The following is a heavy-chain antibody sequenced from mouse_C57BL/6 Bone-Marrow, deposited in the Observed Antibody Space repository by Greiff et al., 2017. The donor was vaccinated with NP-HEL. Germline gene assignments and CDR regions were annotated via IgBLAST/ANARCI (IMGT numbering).Heavy chain of an antibody. V-gene: IGHV1-53*01. Sequence: VQLQQPGTELVKPGASVKLSCKASGYTFTSYWMHWVKQRPGQGLEWIGNINPSNGGTNYNEKFKSKATLTVDKSSSTAYMQLSSLTSEDSAVYYCARTFFYDGYPAWFAYWGQGTLVTVSA. D-gene: IGHD2-3*01. CDR2: INPSNGGT. CDR1: GYTFTSYW. J-gene: IGHJ3*01. CDR3: ARTFFYDGYPAWFAY.